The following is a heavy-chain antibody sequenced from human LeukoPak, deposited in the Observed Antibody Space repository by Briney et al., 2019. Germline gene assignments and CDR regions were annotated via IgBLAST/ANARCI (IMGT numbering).Heavy chain of an antibody. CDR3: ARDLGYSSSWFDY. V-gene: IGHV3-21*01. CDR2: ISSSSSYI. J-gene: IGHJ5*01. Sequence: MSGGSLRLSCAASGFTFSSYSMNWVRQAPGKGLECVSSISSSSSYIYYADSVKGRFTISRDNAKNSLCLQMNGLRAEDTAVYYCARDLGYSSSWFDYWGQRTLVTVSS. CDR1: GFTFSSYS. D-gene: IGHD6-13*01.